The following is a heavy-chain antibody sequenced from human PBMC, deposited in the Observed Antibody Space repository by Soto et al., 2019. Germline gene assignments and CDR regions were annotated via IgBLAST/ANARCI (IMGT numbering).Heavy chain of an antibody. J-gene: IGHJ4*02. Sequence: PGGSLGLSCAAYGVTFSSYVMTWVGQGPGKGLEWVSAISVSGGSTYYADSVRGRFTISRDNAKNTLYLQMNSLRAEDTAIYYCAKMSRGSWYFTYFDYWGQGTLVTVSS. V-gene: IGHV3-23*01. CDR1: GVTFSSYV. D-gene: IGHD2-15*01. CDR2: ISVSGGST. CDR3: AKMSRGSWYFTYFDY.